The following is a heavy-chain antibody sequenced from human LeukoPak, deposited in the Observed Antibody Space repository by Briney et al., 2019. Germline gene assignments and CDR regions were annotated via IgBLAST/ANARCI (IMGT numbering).Heavy chain of an antibody. CDR1: GFTLTIYA. CDR2: ISYAGTNK. D-gene: IGHD3-22*01. J-gene: IGHJ4*02. Sequence: GGPLRLSCVVSGFTLTIYALHWVRQAPGKGLEWVAVISYAGTNKYYADSVKGRFTISRDISKNTVYLHMDSLRDGDTAVYFCARGGYYYDTTGSPGDYWGQGTLVTVSS. V-gene: IGHV3-30-3*01. CDR3: ARGGYYYDTTGSPGDY.